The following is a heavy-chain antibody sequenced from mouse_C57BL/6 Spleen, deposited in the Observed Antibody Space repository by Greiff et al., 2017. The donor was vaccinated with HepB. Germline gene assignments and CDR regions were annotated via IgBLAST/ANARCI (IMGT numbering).Heavy chain of an antibody. J-gene: IGHJ3*01. D-gene: IGHD1-1*01. Sequence: QVQLKQSGAELVKPGASVKISCKASGYAFSSYWMNWVKQRPGKGLEWIGQIYPGDGDTNYNGKFKGKATLTADKSSSTAYMQLSSLTSEDSAVYFCARKLYGSSPFAYWGQGTLVTVSA. CDR3: ARKLYGSSPFAY. CDR2: IYPGDGDT. CDR1: GYAFSSYW. V-gene: IGHV1-80*01.